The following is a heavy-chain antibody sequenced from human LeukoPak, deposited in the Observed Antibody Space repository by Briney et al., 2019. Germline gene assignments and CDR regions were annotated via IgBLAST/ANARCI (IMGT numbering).Heavy chain of an antibody. J-gene: IGHJ6*02. V-gene: IGHV4-34*01. CDR1: GGSFSGYY. D-gene: IGHD4-11*01. CDR2: INHSGST. CDR3: ARATVTTYGPDEDYYYYYGMDV. Sequence: PSETLSLTCAVYGGSFSGYYWSWIRQPPGKGLEWIGEINHSGSTSYNPSLKSRVTISVDTSKNQFSLKLSSVTAADTAVYYCARATVTTYGPDEDYYYYYGMDVWGQGTTVTVSS.